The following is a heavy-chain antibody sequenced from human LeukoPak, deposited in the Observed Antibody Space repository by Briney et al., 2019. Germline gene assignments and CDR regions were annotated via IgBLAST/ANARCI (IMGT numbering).Heavy chain of an antibody. Sequence: SETLSLTCTVSGGSISSGDYYWSWIRQPPGKGLEWIGYIYYSGSTYYNPSLKSRVTISVDTSKHQFSLKLNSVTAADTAMYYCARRCGTFDYWGQGTLVTVSS. J-gene: IGHJ4*02. D-gene: IGHD2-21*01. CDR3: ARRCGTFDY. CDR1: GGSISSGDYY. V-gene: IGHV4-30-4*01. CDR2: IYYSGST.